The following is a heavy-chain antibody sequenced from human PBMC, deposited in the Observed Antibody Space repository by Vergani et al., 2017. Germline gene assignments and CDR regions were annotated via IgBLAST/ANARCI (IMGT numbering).Heavy chain of an antibody. Sequence: VQLVESGGGVVQPGRSLRLSCAASGFTFSSYAMSWVRQAPGKGLEWVSAISGSGGSTYYADSVKGRFTISRDNSKNTLYLQMNSLRAEDTAVYYCAKDHERLAAAATVTDYWGQGTLVTVSS. D-gene: IGHD6-13*01. J-gene: IGHJ4*02. V-gene: IGHV3-23*04. CDR2: ISGSGGST. CDR1: GFTFSSYA. CDR3: AKDHERLAAAATVTDY.